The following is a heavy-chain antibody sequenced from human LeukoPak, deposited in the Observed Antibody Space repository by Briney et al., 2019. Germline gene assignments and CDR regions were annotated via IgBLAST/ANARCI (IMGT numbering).Heavy chain of an antibody. D-gene: IGHD3-3*01. V-gene: IGHV1-46*01. CDR3: ARTAPTEEWLFGFDY. CDR1: GYTFTGYY. Sequence: ASVKVSCKASGYTFTGYYMHWVRQAPGQGLEWMGIINPSGGSTSYAQKFQGRVTMTRDTSTSTVYMELSSLRSEDTAVYYCARTAPTEEWLFGFDYWGQGTLVTVSS. CDR2: INPSGGST. J-gene: IGHJ4*02.